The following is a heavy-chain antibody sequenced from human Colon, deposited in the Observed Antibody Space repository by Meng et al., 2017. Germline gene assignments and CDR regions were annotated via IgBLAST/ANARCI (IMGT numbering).Heavy chain of an antibody. Sequence: GPVLVQPSHTLSLTCTVSGGSTSRRYYYWSWIRQPPGKGLEWIGYIYYSGSTYYNPSLKSRVTISVDTSKTQFSLKLSSVTAADTAVYYCARGYYDSSGYGYWYFDLWGRGTLVTVSS. J-gene: IGHJ2*01. CDR3: ARGYYDSSGYGYWYFDL. CDR2: IYYSGST. V-gene: IGHV4-30-4*08. D-gene: IGHD3-22*01. CDR1: GGSTSRRYYY.